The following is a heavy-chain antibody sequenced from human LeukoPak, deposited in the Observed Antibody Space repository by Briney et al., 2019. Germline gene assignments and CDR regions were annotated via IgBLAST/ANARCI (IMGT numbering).Heavy chain of an antibody. CDR2: INTNDGNP. V-gene: IGHV7-4-1*02. CDR3: ARWDHPATGTYNWFDP. Sequence: ASVKVSCKASGYTFTTYAMNWVRQAPGQGLEWMGWINTNDGNPTYAQGFTGRFVFSLDTSVSTAYLQISSLKAEDTAMYYCARWDHPATGTYNWFDPWGQGTLVTVSS. CDR1: GYTFTTYA. J-gene: IGHJ5*02. D-gene: IGHD6-13*01.